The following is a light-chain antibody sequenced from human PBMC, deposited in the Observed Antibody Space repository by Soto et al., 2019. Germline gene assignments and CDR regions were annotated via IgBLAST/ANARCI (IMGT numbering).Light chain of an antibody. Sequence: QSALTQPASVSGSPGQSITISCTGTSSDVGGYNYVSWYQQHPGKAPKLMIYDVSNRPSGVSTRFSGSKSGNTASLTISGLQDEDEGDYYCSSYTSSSPPVVFGGGTKLTVL. V-gene: IGLV2-14*01. CDR3: SSYTSSSPPVV. CDR1: SSDVGGYNY. CDR2: DVS. J-gene: IGLJ2*01.